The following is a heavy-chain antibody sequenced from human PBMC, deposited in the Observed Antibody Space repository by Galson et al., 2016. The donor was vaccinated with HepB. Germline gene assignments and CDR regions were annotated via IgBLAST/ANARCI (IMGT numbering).Heavy chain of an antibody. D-gene: IGHD3-3*01. V-gene: IGHV3-48*03. CDR1: GFTFSSYN. CDR3: ARDSRATFGEPNWFDP. Sequence: SLRLSCAASGFTFSSYNMNWVRQVPGKGLDWISYISATGTTIGYADSVKGRFIISRDNAKNSLYLQMNSLRVEDTAVYYCARDSRATFGEPNWFDPRGQGTLVIVSS. CDR2: ISATGTTI. J-gene: IGHJ5*02.